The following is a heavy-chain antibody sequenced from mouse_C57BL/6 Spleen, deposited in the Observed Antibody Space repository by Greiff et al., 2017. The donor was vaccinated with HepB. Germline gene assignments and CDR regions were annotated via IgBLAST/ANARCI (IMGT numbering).Heavy chain of an antibody. CDR3: ARGGYYYGSSLYYFDY. V-gene: IGHV5-4*03. CDR2: ISDGGSYT. J-gene: IGHJ2*01. CDR1: GFTFSSYA. D-gene: IGHD1-1*01. Sequence: EVKLMESGGGLVKPGGSLKLSCAASGFTFSSYAMSWVRQTPEKRLEWVATISDGGSYTYYPDNVKGRFTISRDNAKNNLYLQMSHLKSEDTAMYYCARGGYYYGSSLYYFDYWGQGTTLTVSS.